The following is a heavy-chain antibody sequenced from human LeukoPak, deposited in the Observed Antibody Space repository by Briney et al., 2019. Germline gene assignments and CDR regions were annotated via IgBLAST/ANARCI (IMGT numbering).Heavy chain of an antibody. CDR1: GGTFSSYA. Sequence: GASVKVSCKASGGTFSSYAISWVRQAPGQGLEWMGGIIPIFGTANYAQKFQGRVTITADESTSTAYMELSSLRSGDTAVYYCARDSRYYYDSSGYYNYFDYWGQGTLVTVSS. D-gene: IGHD3-22*01. CDR3: ARDSRYYYDSSGYYNYFDY. CDR2: IIPIFGTA. V-gene: IGHV1-69*13. J-gene: IGHJ4*02.